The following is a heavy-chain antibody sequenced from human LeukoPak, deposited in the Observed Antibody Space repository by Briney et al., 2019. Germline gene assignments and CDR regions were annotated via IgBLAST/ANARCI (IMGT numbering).Heavy chain of an antibody. Sequence: SETLSLTCTVSGGSISSSSYYWGWIRQPPGKGLEWIGSIYYSGSTYYNPSLKSRVTISVDRSKNQFSLKLSSVTAADTAVYYCAREGGGDPDYWGQGTLVTVSS. CDR2: IYYSGST. J-gene: IGHJ4*02. CDR3: AREGGGDPDY. CDR1: GGSISSSSYY. V-gene: IGHV4-39*07. D-gene: IGHD3-16*02.